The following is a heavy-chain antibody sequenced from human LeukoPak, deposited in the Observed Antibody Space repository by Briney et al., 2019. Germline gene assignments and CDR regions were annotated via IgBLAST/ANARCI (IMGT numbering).Heavy chain of an antibody. V-gene: IGHV4-34*01. CDR1: GGSFSGYY. Sequence: KSSETLSLTCAVYGGSFSGYYWSWIRQPPGKGLEWIGEINHSGSTNYNPSLKSRVTISVDTSKNQFSLKLSSVTAADTAVYYCARGRLYDILTGYSRYNWFDPWGQGTLVTVSS. CDR3: ARGRLYDILTGYSRYNWFDP. D-gene: IGHD3-9*01. CDR2: INHSGST. J-gene: IGHJ5*02.